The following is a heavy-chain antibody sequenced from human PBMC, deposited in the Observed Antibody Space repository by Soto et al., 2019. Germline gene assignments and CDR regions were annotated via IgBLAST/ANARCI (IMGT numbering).Heavy chain of an antibody. V-gene: IGHV3-23*01. CDR2: ISGSGVST. CDR3: AKSPGMYYYDSSGYYHYDY. CDR1: GFTFSSYA. Sequence: PGGSLRLSCAASGFTFSSYAMSWVRQAPWKGLEWVSAISGSGVSTYYADSVKGRFTISRDNSKNTLYLQMNSLRAEDTAVYYCAKSPGMYYYDSSGYYHYDYWGQGTLVTVSS. D-gene: IGHD3-22*01. J-gene: IGHJ4*02.